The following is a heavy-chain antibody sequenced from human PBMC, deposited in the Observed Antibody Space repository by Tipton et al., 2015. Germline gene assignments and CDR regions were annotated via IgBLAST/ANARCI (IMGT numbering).Heavy chain of an antibody. V-gene: IGHV4-4*02. D-gene: IGHD3-10*01. J-gene: IGHJ6*02. CDR1: GDSISSSSW. CDR3: ARSYYYGSGSSYYYYGMDV. Sequence: SLRLSCTVSGDSISSSSWWTWVRQPPGKGLEWIGEIHHGGTTNYNPSLKSRVTMSVDTSKNQFSLKLSSVTAADTAVYYCARSYYYGSGSSYYYYGMDVWGQGTTVTVSS. CDR2: IHHGGTT.